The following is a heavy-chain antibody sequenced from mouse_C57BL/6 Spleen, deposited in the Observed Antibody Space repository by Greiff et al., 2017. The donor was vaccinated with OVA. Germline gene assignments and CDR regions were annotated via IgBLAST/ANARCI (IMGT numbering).Heavy chain of an antibody. J-gene: IGHJ4*01. CDR1: GYTFTSYW. V-gene: IGHV1-50*01. CDR2: IDPSDSYT. D-gene: IGHD2-5*01. CDR3: ARGGYSNHAMDY. Sequence: QVQLQQPGAELVKPGASVKLSCKASGYTFTSYWMQWVKQRPGQGLEWIGEIDPSDSYTNYNQKLKGKATLTVDTSSSTAYMQLSSLTSEDSAVYYCARGGYSNHAMDYWGQGTSVTVSS.